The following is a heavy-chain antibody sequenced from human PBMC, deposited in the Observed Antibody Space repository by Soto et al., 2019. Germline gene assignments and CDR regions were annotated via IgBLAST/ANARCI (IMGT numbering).Heavy chain of an antibody. CDR1: GYIFTNYA. Sequence: QVPLVQSGAEMKKPGASVKFSCQTSGYIFTNYAIHWVRQAPGQSLEWLGWIDAANGKTEFSQRFQGRVTLTRDTSATTAYMELSSLTSEDTAVYYCARDRTVQLERRGAPDYWGQGTLVTVSS. J-gene: IGHJ4*02. CDR3: ARDRTVQLERRGAPDY. D-gene: IGHD1-1*01. V-gene: IGHV1-3*01. CDR2: IDAANGKT.